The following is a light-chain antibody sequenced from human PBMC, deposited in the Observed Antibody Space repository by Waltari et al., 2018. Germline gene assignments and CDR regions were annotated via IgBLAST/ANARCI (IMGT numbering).Light chain of an antibody. Sequence: QSALTQPASVSGAPGQSITISCSSVTRIGAPSYFVSWYQPHPGKVPKLLIYEVIKRPPDISDRFTGSKSGNTASLSISGLQADDEADYYCCSYVQKDIWLFGRGTKVTVL. CDR3: CSYVQKDIWL. V-gene: IGLV2-23*02. CDR2: EVI. J-gene: IGLJ3*02. CDR1: TRIGAPSYF.